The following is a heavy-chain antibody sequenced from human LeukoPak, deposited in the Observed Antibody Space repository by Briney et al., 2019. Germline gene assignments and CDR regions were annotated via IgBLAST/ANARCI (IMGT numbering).Heavy chain of an antibody. V-gene: IGHV4-61*02. J-gene: IGHJ3*02. CDR3: ARDDLWSGHDAFDI. CDR2: IYTSGST. Sequence: SSETLSLTCTVSGVSISSGSYYWSWIRQPAGKVLEWIARIYTSGSTNYNPSLKSRVTISVDTSKNQLSLKLSSVTAADTAVYYCARDDLWSGHDAFDIWGQGTMVTVSS. CDR1: GVSISSGSYY. D-gene: IGHD3-3*01.